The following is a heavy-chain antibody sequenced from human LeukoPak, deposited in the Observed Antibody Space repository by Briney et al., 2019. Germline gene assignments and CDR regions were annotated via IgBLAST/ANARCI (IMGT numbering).Heavy chain of an antibody. Sequence: GGSLRLSSVVSGISLTNYATTWGRPAPGEGLGWVSYISERGGSTTYADSVKGRFTIARDTSLNTLYLQKSNLRAEDTAVYFCAKRGVVIRGPLVIGYHQEAYHYDFWGQGVLVTVS. CDR3: AKRGVVIRGPLVIGYHQEAYHYDF. D-gene: IGHD3-10*01. J-gene: IGHJ4*02. V-gene: IGHV3-23*01. CDR2: ISERGGST. CDR1: GISLTNYA.